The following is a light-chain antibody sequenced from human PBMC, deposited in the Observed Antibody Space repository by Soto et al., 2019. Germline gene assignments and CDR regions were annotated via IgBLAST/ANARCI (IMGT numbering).Light chain of an antibody. V-gene: IGKV3-15*01. CDR1: QSVHRD. CDR3: QQYTYWPPLT. J-gene: IGKJ4*01. Sequence: EIVMTQSPATLSVSPGEGATLSCRASQSVHRDLAWYQQKPGQAPRLLIYDASTRATGIPARFSGSGSGTEFTLTISSLQSGDFAVYYCQQYTYWPPLTFGGGTKVEI. CDR2: DAS.